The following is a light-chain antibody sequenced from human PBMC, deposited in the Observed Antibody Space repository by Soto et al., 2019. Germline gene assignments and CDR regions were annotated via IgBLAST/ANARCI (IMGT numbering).Light chain of an antibody. V-gene: IGLV2-14*01. CDR1: SSDVGGYDF. Sequence: QSALTQPASVSGSPGQSITISCTGTSSDVGGYDFVSWYRQYPGQAPKILIYEVTHRPSGVPDRFSGSKSGNTASLIISGLQADDEPDYYCSSYTITSSPVFGPGTKVTVL. CDR2: EVT. CDR3: SSYTITSSPV. J-gene: IGLJ1*01.